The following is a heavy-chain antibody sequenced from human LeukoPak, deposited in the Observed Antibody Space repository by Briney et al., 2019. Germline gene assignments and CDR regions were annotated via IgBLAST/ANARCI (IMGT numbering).Heavy chain of an antibody. V-gene: IGHV4-34*01. CDR3: ARLEYYFDY. D-gene: IGHD5-24*01. CDR2: INHSGST. CDR1: GGSFSGYY. J-gene: IGHJ4*02. Sequence: SETLSLTCAVYGGSFSGYYWSWIRQPPGKGLEWIGEINHSGSTNYNPSLKSRVTISVDTSKNQFSLKLSSVTAADTAVYYCARLEYYFDYWGQGTLVTVSS.